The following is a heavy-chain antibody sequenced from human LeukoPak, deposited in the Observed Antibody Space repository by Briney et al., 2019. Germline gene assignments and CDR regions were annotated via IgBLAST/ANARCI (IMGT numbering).Heavy chain of an antibody. CDR1: GFTFTTYG. Sequence: GGSQRLSCAASGFTFTTYGMHWVRQAPARGLEWVAVIWNDGSYKYYADSVKGRFTISRDNSQNTLFLQMNSLSAEDTAVYFCARDWAGGNSGYTDFWGQGTLVTVSS. CDR2: IWNDGSYK. V-gene: IGHV3-33*01. J-gene: IGHJ4*02. D-gene: IGHD3-22*01. CDR3: ARDWAGGNSGYTDF.